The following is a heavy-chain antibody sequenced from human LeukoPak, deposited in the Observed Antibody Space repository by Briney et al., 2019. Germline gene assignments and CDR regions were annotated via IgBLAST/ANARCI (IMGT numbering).Heavy chain of an antibody. Sequence: SETLSLTCAVYGGSFSGYYWSWIRQPPGKGLEWIGEINHSGSANHNPSLKSRVTVSVDTSKNQFSLKLSSVTAADTAVYYCADSKAYYFDYWGQGTLVTVSS. CDR3: ADSKAYYFDY. V-gene: IGHV4-34*01. D-gene: IGHD2-15*01. CDR1: GGSFSGYY. CDR2: INHSGSA. J-gene: IGHJ4*02.